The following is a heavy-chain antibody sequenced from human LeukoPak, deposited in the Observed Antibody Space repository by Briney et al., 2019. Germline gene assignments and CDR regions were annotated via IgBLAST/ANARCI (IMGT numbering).Heavy chain of an antibody. Sequence: GGSLRLSCAASGFTFSSYSMNWVRQAPGKGLEWVSYISSSSTIYYADSVKGRFTISRDNAKNSLYLQMNSLRDEDTAVYYCARDIVRLGESTFDYWGQGTLVTVSS. CDR3: ARDIVRLGESTFDY. J-gene: IGHJ4*02. CDR1: GFTFSSYS. V-gene: IGHV3-48*02. D-gene: IGHD3-16*01. CDR2: ISSSSTI.